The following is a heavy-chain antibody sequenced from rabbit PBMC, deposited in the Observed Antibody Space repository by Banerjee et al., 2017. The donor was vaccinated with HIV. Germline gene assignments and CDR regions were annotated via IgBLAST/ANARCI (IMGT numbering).Heavy chain of an antibody. Sequence: QSLEESGGDLVKPEGSLTLTCTASGFSFSSNYYMCWVRQAPGKGLEWIACIYTGSSGSTYYASWVNGRFTISKTSSTTVTLQMTGLTAADTATYFCARHETGTSGWNLALWGPGTLVTVS. D-gene: IGHD1-1*01. CDR1: GFSFSSNYY. CDR3: ARHETGTSGWNLAL. CDR2: IYTGSSGST. J-gene: IGHJ4*01. V-gene: IGHV1S40*01.